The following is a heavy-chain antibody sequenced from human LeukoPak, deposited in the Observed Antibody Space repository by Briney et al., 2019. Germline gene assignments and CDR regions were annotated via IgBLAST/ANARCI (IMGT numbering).Heavy chain of an antibody. CDR2: IYRTGNT. J-gene: IGHJ4*02. CDR1: GYSISSGFY. Sequence: SETLSLTCAVSGYSISSGFYWAWIRQPPGKGLEWIGSIYRTGNTYFNPSLESRVTISVDTSKNHFSLNLTSVTAADTAVYYCARAESAQLYDYWGQGTLVTVSS. CDR3: ARAESAQLYDY. D-gene: IGHD2-2*02. V-gene: IGHV4-38-2*01.